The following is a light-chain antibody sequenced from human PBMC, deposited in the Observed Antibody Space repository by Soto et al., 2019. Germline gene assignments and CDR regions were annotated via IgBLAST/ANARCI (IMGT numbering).Light chain of an antibody. CDR2: GAS. CDR3: LQDINYPWT. J-gene: IGKJ1*01. V-gene: IGKV1-6*01. Sequence: AIQMTQSPSSLSASVGDRVTISCRASQGMRNALGWYQQKPGKPPKVLIYGASNVQSGVQPRFSGSGSGTDFTIAISSLQHEDSATYYCLQDINYPWTFGQGTKVDIK. CDR1: QGMRNA.